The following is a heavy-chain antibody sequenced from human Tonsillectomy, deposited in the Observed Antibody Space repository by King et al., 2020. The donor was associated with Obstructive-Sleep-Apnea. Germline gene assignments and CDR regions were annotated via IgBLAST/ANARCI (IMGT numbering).Heavy chain of an antibody. D-gene: IGHD5-24*01. V-gene: IGHV1-2*02. CDR1: GYTFTGYY. CDR3: ARVGLEMATPNGAFDI. J-gene: IGHJ3*02. CDR2: INPNSGGT. Sequence: VQLVESGAEVKKPGASVKVSCKASGYTFTGYYMHWVRQAPGQGLEWMGWINPNSGGTNYAQKFQGRVTMTRDTSISTAYMELSRLRSDDTAVYYCARVGLEMATPNGAFDIWGQGTLVTVSS.